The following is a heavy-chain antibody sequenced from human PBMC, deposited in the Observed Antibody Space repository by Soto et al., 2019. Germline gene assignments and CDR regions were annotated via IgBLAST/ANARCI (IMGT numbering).Heavy chain of an antibody. J-gene: IGHJ4*02. CDR1: AGITFSSYT. D-gene: IGHD6-19*01. CDR2: ILYDGFTK. CDR3: AGEKAGDGSGFDY. V-gene: IGHV3-30-3*01. Sequence: QVHLVESGGGVVQPGGSLRLSCAASAGITFSSYTMHWVRQAPGQGLDWVALILYDGFTKVYADSVKGRSTISGDTSKNTLYLQMNSLRAEDTALYYCAGEKAGDGSGFDYWGQGTLVTVSS.